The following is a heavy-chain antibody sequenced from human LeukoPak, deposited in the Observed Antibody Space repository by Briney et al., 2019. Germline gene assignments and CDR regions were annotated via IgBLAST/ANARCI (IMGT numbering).Heavy chain of an antibody. Sequence: PGGSLRLSCAASGFSFSGYSINWVRQAPGKGLEWVSSISPGRSYIYYADSVKGRFTISRDNAKNSVYLLMNSLRAEDTAVYYCARGRGCSSMSCYPDFWGQGTLVTVSS. CDR3: ARGRGCSSMSCYPDF. CDR1: GFSFSGYS. J-gene: IGHJ4*02. V-gene: IGHV3-21*06. D-gene: IGHD2-2*01. CDR2: ISPGRSYI.